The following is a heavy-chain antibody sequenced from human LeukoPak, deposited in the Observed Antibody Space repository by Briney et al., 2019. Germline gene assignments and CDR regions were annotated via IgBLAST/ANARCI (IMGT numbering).Heavy chain of an antibody. Sequence: GGSLRLSCAASGFTFSSYGMHWVRQAAGKGLEWVAVIWYDGSNKYYADSVKGRFTISRDNSKNTLYLQMNSLRAEDTAVYYCARDLATVVTTNWFDPWGQGTLVTVSS. CDR3: ARDLATVVTTNWFDP. J-gene: IGHJ5*02. CDR1: GFTFSSYG. CDR2: IWYDGSNK. V-gene: IGHV3-33*01. D-gene: IGHD4-23*01.